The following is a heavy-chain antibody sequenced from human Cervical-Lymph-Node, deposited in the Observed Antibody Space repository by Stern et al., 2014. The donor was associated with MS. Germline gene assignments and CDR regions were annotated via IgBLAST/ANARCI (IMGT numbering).Heavy chain of an antibody. J-gene: IGHJ3*01. D-gene: IGHD3-16*01. CDR3: ARMGELTTGDAFDV. CDR1: GFSLTTSGMS. CDR2: IDWNDVK. Sequence: QVTLRESGPALVKPTQTLTLTCTFSGFSLTTSGMSVSWIRQPPGKALEWLALIDWNDVKDYNTSLETRLTISKDTSKNQVVLTMTNMDPVDTATYYCARMGELTTGDAFDVWGQGTIVTVSS. V-gene: IGHV2-70*01.